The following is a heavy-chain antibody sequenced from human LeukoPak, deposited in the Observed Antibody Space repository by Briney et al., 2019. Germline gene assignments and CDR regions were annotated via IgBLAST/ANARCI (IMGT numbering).Heavy chain of an antibody. D-gene: IGHD6-19*01. V-gene: IGHV3-72*01. J-gene: IGHJ4*02. CDR3: ASVSVAEPH. CDR2: TRNKANSYTT. Sequence: PGGSLRLSCAASGFTFSDHYMDWVRQAPGKGLEWVGRTRNKANSYTTEYAASVKGRFTISRDDSKNSLYLQMNSLRAEDTAVYYCASVSVAEPHWGQGTLVTVSS. CDR1: GFTFSDHY.